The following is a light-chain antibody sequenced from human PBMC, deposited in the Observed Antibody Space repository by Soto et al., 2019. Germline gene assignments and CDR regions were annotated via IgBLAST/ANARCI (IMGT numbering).Light chain of an antibody. CDR1: QSVSSSY. J-gene: IGKJ1*01. V-gene: IGKV3-20*01. CDR2: GAF. CDR3: QQYDSSPRT. Sequence: PGDRATLSCRASQSVSSSYLAWYQQKPGQPPRLLIYGAFSRAAGVPDRFSGSGSGPDFTLTISRLEPEDFAVYYCQQYDSSPRTFGQGTEVEIK.